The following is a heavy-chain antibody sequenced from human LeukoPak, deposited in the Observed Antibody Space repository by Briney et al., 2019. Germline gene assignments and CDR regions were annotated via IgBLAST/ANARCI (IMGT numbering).Heavy chain of an antibody. D-gene: IGHD6-6*01. V-gene: IGHV3-21*01. CDR3: ARDLVSRSNY. J-gene: IGHJ4*02. CDR1: GFTFSRYT. CDR2: ISSSGYYI. Sequence: GGSLRLSCAASGFTFSRYTMNWVRQSPGKGLEWVSSISSSGYYIYYADSVKGRFTISRDNTKNSLYLQMNSRRAEDTAVYYCARDLVSRSNYWGQGTPVTVSS.